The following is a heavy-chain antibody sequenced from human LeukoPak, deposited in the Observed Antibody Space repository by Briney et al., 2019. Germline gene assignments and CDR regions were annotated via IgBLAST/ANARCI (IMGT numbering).Heavy chain of an antibody. Sequence: ASVKVSCKASGGTFSSYAMSWVRQAPGQGLEWMGGIIPIFGTANYAQNVQGRVTITTDEATNTAYMELNSLRSEDTAVYYCARATQPWGHYYYMDVWGKGTTVTVSS. V-gene: IGHV1-69*05. J-gene: IGHJ6*03. CDR2: IIPIFGTA. D-gene: IGHD3-16*01. CDR3: ARATQPWGHYYYMDV. CDR1: GGTFSSYA.